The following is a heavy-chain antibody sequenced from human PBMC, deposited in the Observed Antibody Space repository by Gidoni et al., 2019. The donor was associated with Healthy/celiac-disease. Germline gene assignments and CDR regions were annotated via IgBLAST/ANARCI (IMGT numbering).Heavy chain of an antibody. CDR1: GGSFSGDY. D-gene: IGHD4-17*01. CDR2: INHSGST. CDR3: ARGHDYGDYKGQYYFDY. J-gene: IGHJ4*02. Sequence: QVQLQQWGAGLLKPAETLSLTCAVYGGSFSGDYWSWIRQPPGKGLEWIGEINHSGSTNYNPSLKSRVTISVDTSKTQFSLKLSSVPAADTAVYYCARGHDYGDYKGQYYFDYWGQGTLVTVSS. V-gene: IGHV4-34*01.